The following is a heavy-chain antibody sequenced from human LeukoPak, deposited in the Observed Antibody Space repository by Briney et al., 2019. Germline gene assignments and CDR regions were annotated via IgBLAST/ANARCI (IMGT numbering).Heavy chain of an antibody. CDR2: ISSSSSYI. Sequence: PGGSLRLSWAGSGFTFSDFWMTWVRQTPGKGLEWVSSISSSSSYIYYADSVKRRFTISRDNAKNPLYLQMNSLRAEDTAVYYCARDHCSRGSCYGWFDPWGQGTLVTVSS. CDR1: GFTFSDFW. CDR3: ARDHCSRGSCYGWFDP. J-gene: IGHJ5*02. D-gene: IGHD2-15*01. V-gene: IGHV3-21*01.